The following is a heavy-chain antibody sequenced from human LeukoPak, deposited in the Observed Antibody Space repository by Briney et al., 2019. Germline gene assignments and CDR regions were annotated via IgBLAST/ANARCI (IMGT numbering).Heavy chain of an antibody. CDR1: GFTFSSYG. CDR3: AKEVVEKYAFDI. CDR2: IRYGGSNK. J-gene: IGHJ3*02. Sequence: PGGSLRLSCAASGFTFSSYGMHWVRQAPGKGLEWVAFIRYGGSNKYYADSVKGRFTISRDNSKNTLYLQMNSLRAEDTAVYYCAKEVVEKYAFDIWGQGTMVTVSS. D-gene: IGHD5-24*01. V-gene: IGHV3-30*02.